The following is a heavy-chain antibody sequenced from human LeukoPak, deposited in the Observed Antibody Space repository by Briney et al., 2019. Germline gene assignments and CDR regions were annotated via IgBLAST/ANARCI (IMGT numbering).Heavy chain of an antibody. CDR1: GYSITSAYY. Sequence: SETLSLTCTVSGYSITSAYYWGWIRQPPGKGLEWIGSFFLKGSTYYNPSLKSRVTISVDTSKNQFSLTLSSVTAADTAVYYCARVARCTSCFDVDYWGQGTLVTVSA. V-gene: IGHV4-38-2*02. D-gene: IGHD2-2*01. CDR2: FFLKGST. J-gene: IGHJ4*02. CDR3: ARVARCTSCFDVDY.